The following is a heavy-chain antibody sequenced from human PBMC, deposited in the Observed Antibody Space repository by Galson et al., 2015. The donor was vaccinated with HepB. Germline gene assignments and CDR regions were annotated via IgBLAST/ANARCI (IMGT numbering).Heavy chain of an antibody. J-gene: IGHJ6*03. Sequence: SVKVSCKASGYTFTSYGISWVRQAPGQGLEWMGWISAYNGNTNYAQKLQGRATMTTDTSTSTAYMELRSLRSDDTAVYYCASSTLMANYDFWSGHAGYYYYYMDVWGKGTTVTVSS. CDR2: ISAYNGNT. CDR1: GYTFTSYG. V-gene: IGHV1-18*01. D-gene: IGHD3-3*01. CDR3: ASSTLMANYDFWSGHAGYYYYYMDV.